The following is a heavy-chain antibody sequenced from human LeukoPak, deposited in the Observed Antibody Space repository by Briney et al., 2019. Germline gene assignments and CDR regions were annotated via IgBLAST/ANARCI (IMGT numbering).Heavy chain of an antibody. CDR1: GPSINMYY. CDR3: RTVHYYGDRSCYYVDACDI. CDR2: IYTSGST. D-gene: IGHD3-22*01. Sequence: SETLSLTCTVSGPSINMYYWSWVRQPAGKGLEWIGRIYTSGSTNYKPSLKSRVTISVDKSKNQFSLKLSSVTSADTAVYYCRTVHYYGDRSCYYVDACDIGGQGTMVTVSS. J-gene: IGHJ3*02. V-gene: IGHV4-4*07.